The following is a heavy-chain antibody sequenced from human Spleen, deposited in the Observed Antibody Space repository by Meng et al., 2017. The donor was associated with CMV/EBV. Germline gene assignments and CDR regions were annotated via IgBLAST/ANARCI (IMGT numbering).Heavy chain of an antibody. Sequence: GESLKISCKASGYKFGYHWIGWVRQMPGKGLEFMGIIYPGDSDTTYSPSFQGQVTISVDMSISTAYLQWNNLKASDTAMYYCARRAGPWGQGTLVTVSS. CDR1: GYKFGYHW. CDR2: IYPGDSDT. J-gene: IGHJ5*02. V-gene: IGHV5-51*01. CDR3: ARRAGP.